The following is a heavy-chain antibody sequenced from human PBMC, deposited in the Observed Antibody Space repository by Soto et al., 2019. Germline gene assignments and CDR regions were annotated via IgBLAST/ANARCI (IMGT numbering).Heavy chain of an antibody. CDR1: GYTFTGYY. CDR2: INPNSGGT. Sequence: ASVNVSCKASGYTFTGYYMHWVRQAPGQGLEWMGWINPNSGGTNYAQKFQGRVTMTRDTSISTAYMELSRLRSDDTAVYYCASQDYGGSLEAFDIWGQGTLVTVSS. D-gene: IGHD4-17*01. J-gene: IGHJ3*02. CDR3: ASQDYGGSLEAFDI. V-gene: IGHV1-2*02.